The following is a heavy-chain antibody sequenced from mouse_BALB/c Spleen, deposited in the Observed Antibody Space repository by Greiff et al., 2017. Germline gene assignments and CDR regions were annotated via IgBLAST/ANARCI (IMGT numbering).Heavy chain of an antibody. Sequence: VQLKESGPGLVKPSQSLSLTCTVTGYSITSDYAWNWIRQFPGNKLEWMGYISYSGSTSYNPSLKSRISITRDTSKNQFFLQLNSVTTEDTATYYCARSGYFDVWGAGTTVTVSS. D-gene: IGHD3-1*01. J-gene: IGHJ1*01. CDR2: ISYSGST. CDR1: GYSITSDYA. CDR3: ARSGYFDV. V-gene: IGHV3-2*02.